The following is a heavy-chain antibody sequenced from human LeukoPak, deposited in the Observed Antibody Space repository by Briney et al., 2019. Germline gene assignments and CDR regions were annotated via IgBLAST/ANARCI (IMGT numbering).Heavy chain of an antibody. D-gene: IGHD1-26*01. CDR3: RSSGRGGYYYYYMDV. Sequence: PGGSLRLSCAASGFTFSSYWMSWVRQAPGKGLEWVANIKQDGSEKYYVDSVKGRFTISRDNAKNSLYLQMNSLRAEDTAVYYCRSSGRGGYYYYYMDVWGKGTTVTVSS. J-gene: IGHJ6*03. CDR2: IKQDGSEK. CDR1: GFTFSSYW. V-gene: IGHV3-7*01.